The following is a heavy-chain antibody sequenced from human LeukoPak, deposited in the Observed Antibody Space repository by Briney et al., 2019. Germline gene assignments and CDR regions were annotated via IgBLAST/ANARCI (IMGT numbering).Heavy chain of an antibody. V-gene: IGHV3-7*01. Sequence: GGSLRLSCAASGFTVSSNCMSWVRQAPGRGLEWVANMNQDGSDKNYVDSVKGRFTISRDDATNSLHLQMNSLRVEDTAVYYCARESTEERPGCWGQGTLVTVSS. CDR1: GFTVSSNC. J-gene: IGHJ4*02. D-gene: IGHD1-1*01. CDR2: MNQDGSDK. CDR3: ARESTEERPGC.